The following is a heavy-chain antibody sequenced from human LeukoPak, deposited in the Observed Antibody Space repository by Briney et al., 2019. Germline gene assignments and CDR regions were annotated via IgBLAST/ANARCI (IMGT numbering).Heavy chain of an antibody. Sequence: PSETLSLTCTVSGGSIGGGGYYWSWIRQHPGKGLEWIGYIYYSGSTYYNPSLKSRVTISVDTSKIQFSLKLSSVTAAGTAVYYCVRAPYYDILSGYYIDYWGQGTLVTVSS. CDR3: VRAPYYDILSGYYIDY. V-gene: IGHV4-31*03. CDR1: GGSIGGGGYY. J-gene: IGHJ4*02. CDR2: IYYSGST. D-gene: IGHD3-9*01.